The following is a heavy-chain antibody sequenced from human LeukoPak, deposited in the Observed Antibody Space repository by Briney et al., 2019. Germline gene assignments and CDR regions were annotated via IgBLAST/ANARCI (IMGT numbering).Heavy chain of an antibody. Sequence: RSGRSLRLSCAASGFTFSSYWMHWVRQAPGKGLVWVSRINSDGSSTSYADSVKGRFTISRDNAKNTLYLQMNSLRAEDTAVYYCATMPPYCSSTSCYGDAFDIWGQGTMVTVSS. J-gene: IGHJ3*02. CDR1: GFTFSSYW. V-gene: IGHV3-74*01. CDR3: ATMPPYCSSTSCYGDAFDI. D-gene: IGHD2-2*01. CDR2: INSDGSST.